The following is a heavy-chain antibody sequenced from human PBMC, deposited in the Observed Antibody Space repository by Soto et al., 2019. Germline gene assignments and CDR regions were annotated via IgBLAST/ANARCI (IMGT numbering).Heavy chain of an antibody. CDR2: IYYSGST. V-gene: IGHV4-59*01. CDR3: ARGARFIYFDY. D-gene: IGHD3-10*01. Sequence: PSETLSLTCTVSGGSISSYYWSWIRQPPGKGLEWIGYIYYSGSTNYNPSLKSRVTISVDTSKNQFSLKLSSVTAADTAVYYCARGARFIYFDYWGQGTQVTVSS. J-gene: IGHJ4*02. CDR1: GGSISSYY.